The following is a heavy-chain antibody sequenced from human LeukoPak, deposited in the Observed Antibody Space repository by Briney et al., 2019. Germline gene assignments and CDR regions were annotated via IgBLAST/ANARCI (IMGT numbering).Heavy chain of an antibody. CDR1: GFTFSSYE. Sequence: PGGSLRLSCGASGFTFSSYEKNWVRQAPGKGLEWVSYISSSGSTIYCADSVKGRFTISRDNAKNSLYLQMNSLRAEDTAVYYCAELGITMIGGVWGKGTTVTISS. D-gene: IGHD3-10*02. CDR2: ISSSGSTI. V-gene: IGHV3-48*03. J-gene: IGHJ6*04. CDR3: AELGITMIGGV.